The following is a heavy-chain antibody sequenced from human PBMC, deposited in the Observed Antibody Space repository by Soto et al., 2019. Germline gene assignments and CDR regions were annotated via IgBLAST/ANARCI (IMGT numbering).Heavy chain of an antibody. V-gene: IGHV3-72*01. Sequence: EVQLVESGGGLVQPGGSLRLSCAASGLIFSDYHMDWVRQAPGKGLEWVGRIRRKANSYTTEYAASVKGRFTISRDDSKISLYLQMNSLKSEDTAVYYCAMLGGWSGGSSGMDVWGQGITVTVSS. J-gene: IGHJ6*02. CDR3: AMLGGWSGGSSGMDV. CDR1: GLIFSDYH. CDR2: IRRKANSYTT. D-gene: IGHD6-19*01.